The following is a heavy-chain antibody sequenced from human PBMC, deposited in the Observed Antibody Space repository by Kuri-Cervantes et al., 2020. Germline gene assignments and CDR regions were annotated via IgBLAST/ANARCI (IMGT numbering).Heavy chain of an antibody. CDR2: ISSSGSTI. CDR3: VVQSELDAFDI. V-gene: IGHV3-48*04. J-gene: IGHJ3*02. Sequence: GESLKISCEASGFTFRTYGIHWIRQAPGKGLEWVSYISSSGSTIYYADSVKGRFTISRDDAKNSLYLQMNSLRAEDTAVYYCVVQSELDAFDIWGQGTMVTVSS. D-gene: IGHD2-8*01. CDR1: GFTFRTYG.